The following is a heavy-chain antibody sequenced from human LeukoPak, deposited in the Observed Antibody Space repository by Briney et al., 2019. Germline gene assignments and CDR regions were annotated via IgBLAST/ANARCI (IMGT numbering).Heavy chain of an antibody. CDR3: ARGQVYYYDSSGYYLKHFDY. J-gene: IGHJ4*02. V-gene: IGHV1-8*01. CDR2: MNPNSGNT. Sequence: ASVKVSCKASGYTFTSYDINWVRQATGQGLEWMGWMNPNSGNTGYAQKFQGRVTMTRNTSISTAYMGLSSLRSEDTAVYYCARGQVYYYDSSGYYLKHFDYWGQGTLVTASS. D-gene: IGHD3-22*01. CDR1: GYTFTSYD.